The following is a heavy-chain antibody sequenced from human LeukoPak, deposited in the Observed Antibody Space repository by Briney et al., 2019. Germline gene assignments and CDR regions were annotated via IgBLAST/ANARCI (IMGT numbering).Heavy chain of an antibody. V-gene: IGHV4-59*08. CDR3: ARHLSGYSYGYCDY. CDR2: IYYSGST. Sequence: PSETLSLTCTVSGGSISSYYWSWIRQPPGKGLEWIGYIYYSGSTNYNPSLKSRVTISVDTSKNQFSLKLSSVTAADTAVYYCARHLSGYSYGYCDYWGQGTLVTVSS. CDR1: GGSISSYY. D-gene: IGHD5-18*01. J-gene: IGHJ4*02.